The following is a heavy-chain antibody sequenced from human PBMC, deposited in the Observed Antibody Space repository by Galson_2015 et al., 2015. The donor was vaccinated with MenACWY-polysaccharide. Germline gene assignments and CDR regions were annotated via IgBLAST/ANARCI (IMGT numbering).Heavy chain of an antibody. V-gene: IGHV2-5*02. CDR2: IYWDGDN. D-gene: IGHD3-16*01. J-gene: IGHJ3*01. CDR3: AHVMITFGEVIGDDAFDV. Sequence: PALVKPTQTLTLPCTFSGFSLITKGVGVNWIHQPPGKALEWLAVIYWDGDNRYSPSLRSRLTVTKDTSKNQVVLTMTNMDPVDTATYYCAHVMITFGEVIGDDAFDVWGQGTMVTVSS. CDR1: GFSLITKGVG.